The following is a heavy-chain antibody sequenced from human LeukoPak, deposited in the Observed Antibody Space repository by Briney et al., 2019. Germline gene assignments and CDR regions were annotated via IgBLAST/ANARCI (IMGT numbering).Heavy chain of an antibody. CDR2: INHSGST. CDR1: GFTFSDHY. J-gene: IGHJ4*02. CDR3: ASPGRNDY. D-gene: IGHD1-14*01. Sequence: PGGSLRLSCAASGFTFSDHYMDWVRQAPGKGLEWIGEINHSGSTNYNPSLKSRVTISVDTSKNQFSLKLSSVTAADTAVYYCASPGRNDYWGQGTLVTVSS. V-gene: IGHV4-34*01.